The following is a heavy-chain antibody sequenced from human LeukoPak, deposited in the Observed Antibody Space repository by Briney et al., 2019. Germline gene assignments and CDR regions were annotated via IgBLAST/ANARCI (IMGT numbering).Heavy chain of an antibody. V-gene: IGHV3-7*01. D-gene: IGHD5-24*01. Sequence: GGSLRLSCVASGFTFTNNWMTWFRQAPGEGLEWVANVNEDGSEKHYLDSVKGRFTISRDNAKNSVYLQMNNLRVEETAVYYCARGRGWIDPWGQGTLVTVSS. CDR3: ARGRGWIDP. CDR2: VNEDGSEK. J-gene: IGHJ5*02. CDR1: GFTFTNNW.